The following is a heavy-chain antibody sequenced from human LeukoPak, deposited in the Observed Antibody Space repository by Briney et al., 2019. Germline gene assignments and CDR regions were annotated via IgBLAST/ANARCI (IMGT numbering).Heavy chain of an antibody. D-gene: IGHD3-10*01. CDR3: AKRAFITMVRGAVDY. V-gene: IGHV3-23*01. CDR1: GFTFSSYA. J-gene: IGHJ4*02. Sequence: PGGSLRLSCAASGFTFSSYAMSWVRQAPGKGLEWVSAISGSGGSTYYADSVKGRFTISRDNAKNSLYLQMNSLRAEDTAVYYCAKRAFITMVRGAVDYWGQGTLVTVSS. CDR2: ISGSGGST.